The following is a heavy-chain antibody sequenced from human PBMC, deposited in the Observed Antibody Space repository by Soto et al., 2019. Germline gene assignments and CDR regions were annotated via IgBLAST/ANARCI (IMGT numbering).Heavy chain of an antibody. CDR1: GGSINSGGYY. Sequence: SETLSLTCTVSGGSINSGGYYWSWIRQHPGKGLEWIGYINYSGSTNYNPSLKSRVIISRDTSKNQLSLNLSSVTAADTALYYCAKATSGDWGYMDVWGRGTTVTVSS. CDR2: INYSGST. CDR3: AKATSGDWGYMDV. V-gene: IGHV4-31*03. J-gene: IGHJ6*03. D-gene: IGHD2-21*02.